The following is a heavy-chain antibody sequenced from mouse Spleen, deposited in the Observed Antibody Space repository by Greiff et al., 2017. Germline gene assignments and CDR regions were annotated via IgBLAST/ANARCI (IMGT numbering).Heavy chain of an antibody. CDR2: ISSGGGNT. J-gene: IGHJ2*01. V-gene: IGHV5-9*04. Sequence: EVKLVESGGGLVKRGGSLKLSCAASGFTFSSYAMSWVRQTPEKRLEWVATISSGGGNTYYPDSVKGRFTISRDNAKNTLYLQMSSLKSEDTAMYYCARQKYGNYFDYWGQGTTLTVSS. CDR3: ARQKYGNYFDY. D-gene: IGHD2-10*02. CDR1: GFTFSSYA.